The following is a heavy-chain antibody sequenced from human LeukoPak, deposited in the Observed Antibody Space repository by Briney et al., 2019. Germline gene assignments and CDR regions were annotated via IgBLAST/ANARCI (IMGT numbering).Heavy chain of an antibody. V-gene: IGHV4-30-4*01. CDR2: IYYSGST. CDR1: GGSISSGDYY. D-gene: IGHD5-12*01. Sequence: SETLSLTCTVSGGSISSGDYYWSWIRQPPGKGLEWIGYIYYSGSTYYNPSLKSRVTISVDTSKNQFSLKLSSVTAADTAVYYCARVDIVATFDYWGQGTLVTVSS. CDR3: ARVDIVATFDY. J-gene: IGHJ4*02.